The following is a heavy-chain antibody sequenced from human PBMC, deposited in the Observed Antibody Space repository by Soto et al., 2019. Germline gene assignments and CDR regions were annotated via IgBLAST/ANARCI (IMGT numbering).Heavy chain of an antibody. CDR2: ISPNSGGT. J-gene: IGHJ4*02. CDR3: GKGRSGDVGVFY. CDR1: GYSFTGYY. D-gene: IGHD1-26*01. Sequence: QVQLVQSGAEVKKSGASVKISGKASGYSFTGYYIHWVRQAPGQGFEWMGEISPNSGGTKYAQKFQGRVTMTRDTSINTVYMDLSNLSPDDTAVYYCGKGRSGDVGVFYWGQGILVTVSS. V-gene: IGHV1-2*02.